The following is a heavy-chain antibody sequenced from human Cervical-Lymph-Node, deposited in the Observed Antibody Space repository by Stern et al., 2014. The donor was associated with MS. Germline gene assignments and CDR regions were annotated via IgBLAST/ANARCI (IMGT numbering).Heavy chain of an antibody. Sequence: EVKLVESGGGLVQPGESLRLSCEATGLSLNSYSMQWVRQVPGKGLMWVALIESDGIQTAYADSVKGRFTISRDNARNALFLQMNGLSAEDTAVYFCAGGYGWDINFWGQGVLVTVSS. J-gene: IGHJ4*02. D-gene: IGHD5-18*01. V-gene: IGHV3-74*02. CDR1: GLSLNSYS. CDR3: AGGYGWDINF. CDR2: IESDGIQT.